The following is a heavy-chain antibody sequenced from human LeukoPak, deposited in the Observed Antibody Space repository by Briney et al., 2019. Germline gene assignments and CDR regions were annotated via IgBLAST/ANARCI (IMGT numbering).Heavy chain of an antibody. J-gene: IGHJ4*02. V-gene: IGHV4-59*01. CDR3: ARAQNWNYGMEIDY. Sequence: SETLSLTCTVSGGSISSYYWSWIRQPPGKGLEWIGYIYYSGSTNYNPSLKSRVTISVDTSKNQFSLRLSSVTAADTAVYYCARAQNWNYGMEIDYWGQRILVTVSS. D-gene: IGHD1-7*01. CDR1: GGSISSYY. CDR2: IYYSGST.